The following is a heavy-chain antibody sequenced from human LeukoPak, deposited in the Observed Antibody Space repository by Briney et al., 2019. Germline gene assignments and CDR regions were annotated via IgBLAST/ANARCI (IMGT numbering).Heavy chain of an antibody. V-gene: IGHV1-8*02. CDR2: MNPNSGNT. CDR1: GGTFSSYT. CDR3: ASSYRRYYYMDV. Sequence: ASVKVSCKASGGTFSSYTISWVRQAPGQGLEWMGWMNPNSGNTGYAQKFQGRVTMTRNTSISTAYMELSSLRSEDTAVYYCASSYRRYYYMDVWGKGTTVTVSS. J-gene: IGHJ6*03. D-gene: IGHD3-16*02.